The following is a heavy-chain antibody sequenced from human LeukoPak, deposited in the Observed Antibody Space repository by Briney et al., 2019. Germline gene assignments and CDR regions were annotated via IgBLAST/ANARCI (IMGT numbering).Heavy chain of an antibody. D-gene: IGHD3-10*01. CDR1: GGSFSGYY. Sequence: SETLSLTCAVYGGSFSGYYWSWIRQPPGKGLEWIGEINHSGSTNYNPSLKSRVTISVDTSKNQFSLKLSSVTAADTAVYYCARDHFGSLDSWGQGILVTVSS. CDR3: ARDHFGSLDS. V-gene: IGHV4-34*01. J-gene: IGHJ4*02. CDR2: INHSGST.